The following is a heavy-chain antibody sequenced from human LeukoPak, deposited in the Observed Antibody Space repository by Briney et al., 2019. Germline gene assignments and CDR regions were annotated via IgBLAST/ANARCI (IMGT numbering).Heavy chain of an antibody. CDR3: AREASSGCVVDD. V-gene: IGHV6-1*01. CDR1: GDSVSSNSAV. J-gene: IGHJ4*02. D-gene: IGHD3-22*01. Sequence: SQTLSLTCAISGDSVSSNSAVWTWIRQSPSRGLEWLGRTYYRSKWYNDYAISVKSRMTIIPDTSKNQFSLQLNSVTPEDTAVYYRAREASSGCVVDDWGQGTLVTVSS. CDR2: TYYRSKWYN.